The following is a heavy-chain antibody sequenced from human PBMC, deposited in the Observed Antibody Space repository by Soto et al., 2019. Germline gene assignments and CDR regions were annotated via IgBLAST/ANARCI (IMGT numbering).Heavy chain of an antibody. CDR3: ARDLWGYCGTGFYTPDV. D-gene: IGHD2-21*01. Sequence: QVRLQESGPGLVKPSETLSLTCTVSGGSISRYYWSWIRQPPGKGLEWIGYLYNTGSTIYNPSLKSRVAISVDTSKNQFSLKLNSVTAADTAVYYCARDLWGYCGTGFYTPDVCGPVATVTVAS. J-gene: IGHJ6*02. CDR1: GGSISRYY. CDR2: LYNTGST. V-gene: IGHV4-59*01.